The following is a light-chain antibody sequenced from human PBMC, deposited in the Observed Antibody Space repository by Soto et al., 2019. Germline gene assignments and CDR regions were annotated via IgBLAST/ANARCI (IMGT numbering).Light chain of an antibody. CDR2: DAS. J-gene: IGKJ5*01. V-gene: IGKV1-5*01. CDR1: QSISSW. CDR3: QHRSNWPPIT. Sequence: QVTQSRCTLSASVGDRVTITCRASQSISSWLAWYQQKPGKAPKLLIYDASSLESGVPSRFSGSGSGTEFTLTISSLEPEDFEVYYCQHRSNWPPITSGQ.